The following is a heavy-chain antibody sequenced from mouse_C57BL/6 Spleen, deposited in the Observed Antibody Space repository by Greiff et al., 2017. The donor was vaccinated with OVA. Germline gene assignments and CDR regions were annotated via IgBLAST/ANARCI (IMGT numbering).Heavy chain of an antibody. J-gene: IGHJ3*01. CDR2: ISSGGSYT. V-gene: IGHV5-6*01. D-gene: IGHD1-1*01. Sequence: EVQLQQSGGDLVKPGGSLKLSCAASGFTFSSYGMSWVRQTPDKRLEWVATISSGGSYTYYPDSVKGRFTISRDNAKNTLYLQMSSLKSEDTAMYYCARQEVITTVVAPFAYWGQGTLVTVSA. CDR3: ARQEVITTVVAPFAY. CDR1: GFTFSSYG.